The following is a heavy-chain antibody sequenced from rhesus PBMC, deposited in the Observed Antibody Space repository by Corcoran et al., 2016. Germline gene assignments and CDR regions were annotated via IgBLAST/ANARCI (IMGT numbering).Heavy chain of an antibody. V-gene: IGHV4-122*02. D-gene: IGHD3-3*01. CDR2: ISYSGST. Sequence: QLQLQESGPGLVKPSETLSLTCAVSGYSISSGYGWSWIRQPPGKGLEWSGYISYSGSTSNNPSLKRRVTISRDTSKNQFSLKLSSVTAADTAVYYCARRDIWTGYYKTRFDYWGQGVLVTVSS. CDR3: ARRDIWTGYYKTRFDY. J-gene: IGHJ4*01. CDR1: GYSISSGYG.